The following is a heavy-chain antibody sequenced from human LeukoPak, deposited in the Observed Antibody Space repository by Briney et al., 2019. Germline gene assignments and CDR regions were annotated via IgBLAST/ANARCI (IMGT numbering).Heavy chain of an antibody. CDR3: ASGERGYYDILTGYCTMDY. J-gene: IGHJ4*02. Sequence: SVKVSCEASGGTFSSYAISWVRQAPGQGLEWMGGIIPIFGTANYAQKFQGRVTITADESTSTAYMELSSLRSEDTAVYYCASGERGYYDILTGYCTMDYWGQGTLVTVSS. CDR1: GGTFSSYA. CDR2: IIPIFGTA. D-gene: IGHD3-9*01. V-gene: IGHV1-69*13.